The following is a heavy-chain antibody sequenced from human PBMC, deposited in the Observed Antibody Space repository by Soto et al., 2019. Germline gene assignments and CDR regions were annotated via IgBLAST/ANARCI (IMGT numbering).Heavy chain of an antibody. J-gene: IGHJ4*02. D-gene: IGHD5-18*01. CDR3: ARGTWIQLPNY. Sequence: PSETLSLTCTVSGGSISSYYWSWIRQPPGKGLEWIGYIHYTGSTNYNPSLKSRVTISVDTSKNQISLKLSSVTAADTAVYYCARGTWIQLPNYWGQGTLVTVS. V-gene: IGHV4-59*08. CDR1: GGSISSYY. CDR2: IHYTGST.